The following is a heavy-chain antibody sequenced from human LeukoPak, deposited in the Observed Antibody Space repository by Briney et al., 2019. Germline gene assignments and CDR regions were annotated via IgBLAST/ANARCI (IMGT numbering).Heavy chain of an antibody. CDR1: GGSINSYY. CDR3: ARIRLRLGELSFDY. V-gene: IGHV4-59*08. J-gene: IGHJ4*02. D-gene: IGHD3-16*02. Sequence: SETLSLTCTVSGGSINSYYWSWIRQPPGKGLEWIGSIYHSGRTFYNPSLKSRVTISVDTSKNQFSLKLSSVTAADTAVYYCARIRLRLGELSFDYWGQGTLVTVSS. CDR2: IYHSGRT.